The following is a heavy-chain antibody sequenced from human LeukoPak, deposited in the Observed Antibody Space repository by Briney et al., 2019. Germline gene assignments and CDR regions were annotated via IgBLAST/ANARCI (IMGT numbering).Heavy chain of an antibody. CDR1: GFTFSSYA. CDR2: ISGSGGST. V-gene: IGHV3-23*01. J-gene: IGHJ4*02. CDR3: AKDRSGYDYYGQFYFDY. Sequence: GSLRLSFSASGFTFSSYAMSWVRQAPGKGLEWVSGISGSGGSTYYADSVKGRFTISRDNSKNTLYLQMNNLRAEDTAVYYCAKDRSGYDYYGQFYFDYWGQGTLVTVSS. D-gene: IGHD5-12*01.